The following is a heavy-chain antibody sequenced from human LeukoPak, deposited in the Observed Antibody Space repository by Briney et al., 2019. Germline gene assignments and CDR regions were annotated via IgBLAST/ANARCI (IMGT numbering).Heavy chain of an antibody. D-gene: IGHD3-22*01. V-gene: IGHV3-23*01. J-gene: IGHJ4*02. Sequence: GGSLRLSCAASGFTVSTYAMSWVRQAPGKGLEWVSGISGTGGSTYYADSVKGRFTISRDNAKNSLYLQMNSLRAEDTAVYYCARVWGYYDSSGYFGWGQGTLVTVSS. CDR3: ARVWGYYDSSGYFG. CDR2: ISGTGGST. CDR1: GFTVSTYA.